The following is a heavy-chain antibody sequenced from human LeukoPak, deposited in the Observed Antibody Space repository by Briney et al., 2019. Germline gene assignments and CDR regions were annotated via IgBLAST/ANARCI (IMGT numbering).Heavy chain of an antibody. CDR3: ARGYSSSWDYFDY. V-gene: IGHV3-74*01. Sequence: PGGSLRLSCAASGFTFSSYWMHWVRQAPGQGLVWVSRLNGDGRTTTYADSVKGRFTISRDNSKNTLYLQMNSLRAEDAAVYYCARGYSSSWDYFDYWGQGTLVTVSS. J-gene: IGHJ4*02. CDR2: LNGDGRTT. CDR1: GFTFSSYW. D-gene: IGHD6-13*01.